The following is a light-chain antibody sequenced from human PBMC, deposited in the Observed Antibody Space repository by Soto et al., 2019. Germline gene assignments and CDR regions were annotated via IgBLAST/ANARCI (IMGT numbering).Light chain of an antibody. CDR3: AAWDGSLIGVV. V-gene: IGLV1-44*01. CDR1: SSNIGSNT. CDR2: SNN. Sequence: QSVLTQPPSGSWTPGQRVTVSCSGGSSNIGSNTVNWYQQLPGTTPKLLIYSNNQRPSGVPDRFSGSKSGTSASLAISGLQSEDEAHYYCAAWDGSLIGVVFGGGTKLTFL. J-gene: IGLJ2*01.